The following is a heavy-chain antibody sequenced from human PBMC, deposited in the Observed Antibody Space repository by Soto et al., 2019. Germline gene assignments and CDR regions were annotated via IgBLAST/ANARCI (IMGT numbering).Heavy chain of an antibody. D-gene: IGHD5-12*01. CDR3: ARGQEGVVATH. J-gene: IGHJ4*02. Sequence: QVQLQQWGPGLLKPSETLSLNCAVTGGSLSGYYWSWIRQAPGMGLEWIGEVRVGGHTNYSPSLRGRVTISSDTSNNQFSLRLNSVTATDTGVYYCARGQEGVVATHWDQGSLVTVSS. CDR2: VRVGGHT. CDR1: GGSLSGYY. V-gene: IGHV4-34*01.